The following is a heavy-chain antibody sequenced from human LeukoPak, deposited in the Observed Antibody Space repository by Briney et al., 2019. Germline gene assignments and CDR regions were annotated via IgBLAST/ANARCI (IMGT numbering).Heavy chain of an antibody. CDR2: INPNSGGT. J-gene: IGHJ4*02. D-gene: IGHD6-13*01. Sequence: GASVKVSCKASGYTFSAYCTHWVRQAPGQGLEWMGWINPNSGGTKYAQKFQGRVTLTRDTSISTAYMELSRLRSDDTAVYYCARSIAEAEPASDSWGQGTLVTVSS. CDR1: GYTFSAYC. V-gene: IGHV1-2*02. CDR3: ARSIAEAEPASDS.